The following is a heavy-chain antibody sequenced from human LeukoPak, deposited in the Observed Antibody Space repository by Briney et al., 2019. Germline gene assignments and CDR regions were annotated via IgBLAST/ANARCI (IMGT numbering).Heavy chain of an antibody. D-gene: IGHD1-26*01. Sequence: SETLSLTCTVSGGSISSGGYYWSWIRQHPGKGLEWIGYIYYCGSIYYNPSLKSRVTISVDTSKNQFSLKLSSVTAADTAVYYCARMVGALDAFDIWGQETMVTVSS. V-gene: IGHV4-31*03. CDR1: GGSISSGGYY. J-gene: IGHJ3*02. CDR3: ARMVGALDAFDI. CDR2: IYYCGSI.